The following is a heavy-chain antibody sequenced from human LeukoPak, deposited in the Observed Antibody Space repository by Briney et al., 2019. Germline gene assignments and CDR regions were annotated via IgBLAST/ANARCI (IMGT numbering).Heavy chain of an antibody. CDR3: ASIPTRGLSGSWYRGWLADYYMDV. CDR1: GGSISSSSYY. Sequence: SETLSLTCTVSGGSISSSSYYWGWIRQPPGKGLEWIGSIYYSGSTYYNPSLKSRVTISVDTSKNQFSLKLSSVTAADTAVYYCASIPTRGLSGSWYRGWLADYYMDVWGKGTTVTVSS. V-gene: IGHV4-39*07. CDR2: IYYSGST. D-gene: IGHD6-13*01. J-gene: IGHJ6*03.